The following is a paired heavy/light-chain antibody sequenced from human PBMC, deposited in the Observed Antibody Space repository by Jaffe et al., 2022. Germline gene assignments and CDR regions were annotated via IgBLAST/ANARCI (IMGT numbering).Heavy chain of an antibody. Sequence: QVHLVESGGGVVQPGGSLRLSCAVSGLMLSGYGMHWVRQAPGKGLEWVAFIRYDGSNTFYADSVKGRFTISRDNSKNTLYLQMNNLRVEDTSLYFCAKDRNGYHSGGVDYWGQGTLVTVSS. CDR1: GLMLSGYG. CDR3: AKDRNGYHSGGVDY. J-gene: IGHJ4*02. D-gene: IGHD5-18*01. V-gene: IGHV3-30*02. CDR2: IRYDGSNT.
Light chain of an antibody. CDR2: AIS. CDR1: QSVSSSS. Sequence: EFVLTQSPGTLSLSPGERATLSCRASQSVSSSSLAWYQQKPGQAPRLLIYAISSRATGIPDRFSGSGSGTDFTLTISRLEPEDFAVYYCQQYVSSPFTFGPGTKVDFK. J-gene: IGKJ3*01. V-gene: IGKV3-20*01. CDR3: QQYVSSPFT.